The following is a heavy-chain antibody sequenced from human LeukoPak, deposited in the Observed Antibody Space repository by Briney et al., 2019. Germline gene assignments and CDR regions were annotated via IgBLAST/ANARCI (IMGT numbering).Heavy chain of an antibody. D-gene: IGHD2-2*01. Sequence: PSQTLSLTRTVSGGSLSSYYWSWIRQPAGKGLEWIGRIYTSGSTNYNPSLKSRVTMSVDTSKNQFPLKLSSVTAADTAVYYCAREACSSTSCQIFQYYYYYGMDVWGQGTTVTVSS. V-gene: IGHV4-4*07. CDR2: IYTSGST. J-gene: IGHJ6*02. CDR3: AREACSSTSCQIFQYYYYYGMDV. CDR1: GGSLSSYY.